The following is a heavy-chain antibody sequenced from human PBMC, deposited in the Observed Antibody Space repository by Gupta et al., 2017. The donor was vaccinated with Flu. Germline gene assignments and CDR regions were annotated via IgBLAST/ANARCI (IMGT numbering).Heavy chain of an antibody. CDR1: AFPFSDSA. J-gene: IGHJ6*03. Sequence: EVQLVESGGGLVQPGGTLTFSCASSAFPFSDSAMHWVRQPSGKGLEWVVRIRSKASSYATAYAASVKVRCTISRDESKNTAYLQMNNLETEDTAVYYCTRETGYYCSSTSCYYYYYMDVWGKGTTVTVSS. CDR2: IRSKASSYAT. D-gene: IGHD2-2*01. CDR3: TRETGYYCSSTSCYYYYYMDV. V-gene: IGHV3-73*02.